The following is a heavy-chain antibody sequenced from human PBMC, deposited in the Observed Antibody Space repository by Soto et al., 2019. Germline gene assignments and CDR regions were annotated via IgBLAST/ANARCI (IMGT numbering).Heavy chain of an antibody. CDR2: IKEDGSAT. V-gene: IGHV3-7*01. CDR1: GFTFSRYW. Sequence: VRLEESGGGLVQPGGSLRLSCVASGFTFSRYWTSWVRQAPGKGPEWVAAIKEDGSATAYVDSVNGRFIISRDNAKNALYLQMDSLRVEDTAVYYCAREAFWGQGTLVTVSS. CDR3: AREAF. J-gene: IGHJ4*02.